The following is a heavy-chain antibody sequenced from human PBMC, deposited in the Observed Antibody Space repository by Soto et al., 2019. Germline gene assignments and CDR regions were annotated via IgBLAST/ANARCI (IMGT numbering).Heavy chain of an antibody. CDR3: ARNLGGSSWYNYYFDY. Sequence: ASVKVSCKASGYTFTSYAMHWVRRAPGQRLEWMGWINAGNGNTKYSQKFQGRVTITRDTSASTAYMELSSLRSEDTAVYYCARNLGGSSWYNYYFDYWGQGTLVTVSS. D-gene: IGHD6-13*01. J-gene: IGHJ4*02. V-gene: IGHV1-3*01. CDR1: GYTFTSYA. CDR2: INAGNGNT.